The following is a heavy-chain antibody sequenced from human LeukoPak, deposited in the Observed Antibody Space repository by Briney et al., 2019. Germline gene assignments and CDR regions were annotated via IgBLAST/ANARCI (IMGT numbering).Heavy chain of an antibody. CDR2: INYSRST. D-gene: IGHD2-21*02. Sequence: AESLSLPCTVSGVSISSCSYYWVWHGQPPGQELVWYGSINYSRSTYYNPSLKSRGTISVDTSKNQFSLKLSSVTAADTAVYYCARLVVTARTDAFDIWGQGTMVTVSS. CDR3: ARLVVTARTDAFDI. CDR1: GVSISSCSYY. V-gene: IGHV4-39*01. J-gene: IGHJ3*02.